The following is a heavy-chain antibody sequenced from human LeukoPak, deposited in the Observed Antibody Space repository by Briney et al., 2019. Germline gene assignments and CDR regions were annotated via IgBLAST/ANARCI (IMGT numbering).Heavy chain of an antibody. CDR2: ISSSSSYI. CDR3: ARVGSSSEDYDY. Sequence: PGGSLRLSCAASGFTFSSYSMNWVRQAPGKGLEWVSSISSSSSYIYYADSVKGRFTISRDNAKNSLYLQMNSLRAEDTAVYYCARVGSSSEDYDYWGQGTLVTVSS. V-gene: IGHV3-21*01. CDR1: GFTFSSYS. D-gene: IGHD6-6*01. J-gene: IGHJ4*02.